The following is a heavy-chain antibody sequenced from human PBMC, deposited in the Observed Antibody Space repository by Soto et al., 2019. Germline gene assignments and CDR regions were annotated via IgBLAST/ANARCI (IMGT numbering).Heavy chain of an antibody. CDR3: VRLPSITIFGVVITPHFDY. CDR2: IYYSGST. D-gene: IGHD3-3*01. CDR1: GGSISSSSYY. J-gene: IGHJ4*02. V-gene: IGHV4-39*01. Sequence: SETLSLTCTVSGGSISSSSYYWGWIRQPPGKGLEWIGSIYYSGSTYYNPSLKSRVTISVDTSKNQFSLKLSSVTAADTAVYYCVRLPSITIFGVVITPHFDYWGQGTLVTVSS.